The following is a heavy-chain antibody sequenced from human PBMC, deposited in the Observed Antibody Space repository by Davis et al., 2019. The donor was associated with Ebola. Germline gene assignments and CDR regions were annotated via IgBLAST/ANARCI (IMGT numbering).Heavy chain of an antibody. CDR3: AREVVYYDFWSGYYRSYYGMDV. V-gene: IGHV3-33*08. CDR2: IWYDGSNN. D-gene: IGHD3-3*01. J-gene: IGHJ6*02. Sequence: PGGSLRLSCAASGFTFTNYAMHWVRQAPGKGLEWVAVIWYDGSNNYYADSVKGRFTISRDNSKNTLYLQMNSLRAEDTAVYYCAREVVYYDFWSGYYRSYYGMDVWGQGTTVTVSS. CDR1: GFTFTNYA.